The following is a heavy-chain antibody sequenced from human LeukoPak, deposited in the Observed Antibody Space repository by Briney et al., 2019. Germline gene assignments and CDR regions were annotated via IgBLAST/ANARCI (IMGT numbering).Heavy chain of an antibody. CDR3: ARDHHDYDFWSGYWGAFDI. V-gene: IGHV3-7*01. D-gene: IGHD3-3*01. J-gene: IGHJ3*02. Sequence: GSLRLSCAASGFTFSSYWMSWVRQAPGKGLEWVANIKQDGSEKYYVDSVKGRFTISRDNAKNSLYLQMNSLRAEDTAVYYCARDHHDYDFWSGYWGAFDIWGQGTMVTVSS. CDR1: GFTFSSYW. CDR2: IKQDGSEK.